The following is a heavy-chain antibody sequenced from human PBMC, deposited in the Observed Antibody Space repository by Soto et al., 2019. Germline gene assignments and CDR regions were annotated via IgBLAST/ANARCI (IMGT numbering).Heavy chain of an antibody. CDR3: AKDCSYGLSPYPYFDY. Sequence: PGGSLRLSCAASGFTFSSYAMSWVRQAPGKGLEWVSAISGSGGSTYYADSVKGRFTISRDNSKNTLYLQMNSLRAEDTAVYYCAKDCSYGLSPYPYFDYWGQGTLVTVSS. V-gene: IGHV3-23*01. CDR2: ISGSGGST. D-gene: IGHD5-18*01. CDR1: GFTFSSYA. J-gene: IGHJ4*02.